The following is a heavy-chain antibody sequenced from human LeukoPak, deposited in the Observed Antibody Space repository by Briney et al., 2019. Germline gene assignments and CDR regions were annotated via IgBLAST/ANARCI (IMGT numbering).Heavy chain of an antibody. D-gene: IGHD2-15*01. Sequence: SQTLSLTCTVSGGSISSSGYYWGWIRQPPGKGLEWIGSIYYSGSTYYNPSLKSRVTISVDTSKNQFSLKLSSVTAADTAVYYCARDGSGYFDYWGQGTLVTVSS. CDR2: IYYSGST. J-gene: IGHJ4*02. V-gene: IGHV4-39*07. CDR3: ARDGSGYFDY. CDR1: GGSISSSGYY.